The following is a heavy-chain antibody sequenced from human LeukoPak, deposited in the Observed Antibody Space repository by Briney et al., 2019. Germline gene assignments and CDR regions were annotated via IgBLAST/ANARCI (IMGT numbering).Heavy chain of an antibody. D-gene: IGHD1-26*01. Sequence: SETLSLTCTVSGGSISSYYWSWIRQPPGKGLEWIGYIYYSGSTNYNPSLKSRVTISVDTSKNQFSLKLSSVTAADTAVYYCARLGDSGSYYPFYYWGQGTLVTVSS. CDR2: IYYSGST. V-gene: IGHV4-59*08. J-gene: IGHJ4*02. CDR3: ARLGDSGSYYPFYY. CDR1: GGSISSYY.